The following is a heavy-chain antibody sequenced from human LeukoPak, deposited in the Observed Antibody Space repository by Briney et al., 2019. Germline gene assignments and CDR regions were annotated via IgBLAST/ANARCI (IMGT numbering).Heavy chain of an antibody. CDR3: ARDTADFWSGYSLSRYFDY. CDR1: GGSISSSSYY. Sequence: SETLSLTYTVSGGSISSSSYYWSWIRQPPGKGLEWIGYIYYSGSTNYNPSLKSRVTISVDTSKNQFSLKLSSVTAADTAVYYCARDTADFWSGYSLSRYFDYWGQGTLVTVSS. V-gene: IGHV4-61*01. CDR2: IYYSGST. J-gene: IGHJ4*02. D-gene: IGHD3-3*01.